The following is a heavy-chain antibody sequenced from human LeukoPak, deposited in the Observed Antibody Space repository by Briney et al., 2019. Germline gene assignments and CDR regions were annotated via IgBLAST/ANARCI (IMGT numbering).Heavy chain of an antibody. CDR3: ARDKETGAAAGDFDF. V-gene: IGHV3-30*04. D-gene: IGHD6-13*01. J-gene: IGHJ4*02. CDR1: GFTFSSYV. Sequence: GGSLRLSCAASGFTFSSYVMHWVRQAPGKGLEWVAIISYDGSNNYYAAPVKGRFTISRDNSKNTLYLQMNSLRAADTAVYYCARDKETGAAAGDFDFWGQGTLVTVSS. CDR2: ISYDGSNN.